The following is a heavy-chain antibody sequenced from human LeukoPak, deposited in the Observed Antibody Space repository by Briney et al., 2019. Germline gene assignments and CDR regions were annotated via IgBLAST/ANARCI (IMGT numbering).Heavy chain of an antibody. D-gene: IGHD2-2*01. J-gene: IGHJ4*02. CDR3: ARNLPAADY. V-gene: IGHV3-48*01. CDR2: IISSSSTI. CDR1: GFTFSGYS. Sequence: GGSLRLSCAASGFTFSGYSMNWVRQAPGKGLEWVSYIISSSSTIYYADSVKGRFAISRDNAKNSLYLQMNSLRAEDTAVYYCARNLPAADYWGQGTLVTVSS.